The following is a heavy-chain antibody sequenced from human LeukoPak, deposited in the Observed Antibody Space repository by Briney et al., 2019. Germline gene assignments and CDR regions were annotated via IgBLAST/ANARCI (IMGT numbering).Heavy chain of an antibody. D-gene: IGHD6-6*01. J-gene: IGHJ4*02. Sequence: GGSLRLSCAASGFTFSSYAMHWVRQAPGKGLEWGAVISYDGSNKYYADSVKGRFTISRDNSKNTLYLQMNSLRAEDTAVYYCARDLGSSLDYWGQGTLVTVSS. CDR2: ISYDGSNK. V-gene: IGHV3-30-3*01. CDR3: ARDLGSSLDY. CDR1: GFTFSSYA.